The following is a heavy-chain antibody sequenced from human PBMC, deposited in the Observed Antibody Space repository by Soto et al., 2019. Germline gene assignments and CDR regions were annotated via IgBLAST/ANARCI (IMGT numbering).Heavy chain of an antibody. D-gene: IGHD3-3*01. J-gene: IGHJ4*02. Sequence: QITLNESGPTVVRPTETLTLTCRFSGFSLTTSGVGVGWIRQSPGKAPEWLALIYWDDAKRYSASLKSRFTITKDTSNNQVVLTASDLDPTDTATYYCAHRVLRTVFGLVTTTAIYFDFWGQGTPVAVSS. CDR1: GFSLTTSGVG. CDR2: IYWDDAK. CDR3: AHRVLRTVFGLVTTTAIYFDF. V-gene: IGHV2-5*02.